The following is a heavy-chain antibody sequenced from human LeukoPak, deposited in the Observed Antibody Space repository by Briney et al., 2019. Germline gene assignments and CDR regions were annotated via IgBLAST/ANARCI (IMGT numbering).Heavy chain of an antibody. D-gene: IGHD3-10*01. V-gene: IGHV4-30-4*01. Sequence: SETLSLTCTVSGDSISSGGYYWSWIRQPPGKALEWIVYIFYSGSTYYNPSLQSRVTISVDASKNQFSLRLRSVTATDTAVYYCARQYYYGSGSTAGPDYWGQGTLVTVSS. CDR2: IFYSGST. CDR3: ARQYYYGSGSTAGPDY. J-gene: IGHJ4*02. CDR1: GDSISSGGYY.